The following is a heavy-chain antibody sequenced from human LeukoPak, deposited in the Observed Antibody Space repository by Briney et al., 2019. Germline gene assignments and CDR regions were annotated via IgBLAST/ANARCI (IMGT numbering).Heavy chain of an antibody. J-gene: IGHJ4*02. D-gene: IGHD3-10*01. CDR3: ARVPGEYYFDY. CDR1: GFTFSSYS. Sequence: GGSLRLSCAASGFTFSSYSVNWVRQAPGKGLEWVSSISSSSSYIYYADSVKGRFTISRDNAKNSLYLQMNSLRAEDTAVYYCARVPGEYYFDYWGQGTLVTVSS. V-gene: IGHV3-21*01. CDR2: ISSSSSYI.